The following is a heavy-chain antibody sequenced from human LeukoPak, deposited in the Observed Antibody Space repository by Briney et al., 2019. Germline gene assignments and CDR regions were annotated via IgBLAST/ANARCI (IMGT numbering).Heavy chain of an antibody. D-gene: IGHD3-22*01. CDR2: IRYEGSNK. CDR3: AKDFLRITMIVVVIPTFFDY. V-gene: IGHV3-30*02. CDR1: GFTFSSYG. J-gene: IGHJ4*02. Sequence: GGSLRLSCAASGFTFSSYGMDWGRQAPGKGLEWVAFIRYEGSNKYYADSVKGRFTIARDNTKNNVYMGMKRQRAEDTAVYYCAKDFLRITMIVVVIPTFFDYWGQGTLVTVSS.